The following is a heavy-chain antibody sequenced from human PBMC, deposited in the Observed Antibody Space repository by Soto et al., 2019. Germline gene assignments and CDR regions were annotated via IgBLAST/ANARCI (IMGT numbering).Heavy chain of an antibody. CDR3: ARNSPYPGGYGHFDS. CDR2: IFYSGTA. V-gene: IGHV4-39*02. CDR1: RDSIISSTYY. J-gene: IGHJ4*02. D-gene: IGHD5-12*01. Sequence: QLQLQESGPGLVKPSETLSLTCTVSRDSIISSTYYWGWIRQSPGKGLEWIGSIFYSGTAYYNPSLKSRTTISVDTSKNHFSLKLSSVTAADTAVYYCARNSPYPGGYGHFDSWGQGTLVIVSS.